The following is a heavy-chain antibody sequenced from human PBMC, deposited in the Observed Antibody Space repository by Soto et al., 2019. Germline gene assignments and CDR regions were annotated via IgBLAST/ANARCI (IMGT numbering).Heavy chain of an antibody. V-gene: IGHV1-69*01. D-gene: IGHD1-26*01. CDR1: GGTFSRHS. Sequence: QVQMVQSGAEVKKPGSSARVSCKVSGGTFSRHSISWVRQAPGQGLEWMGGIIPIFDATQYAQKFQGRLTITADVSTTTFYMDLSGLRPEDTAIYYCARDLTSVRGAWGQGTLVTVS. CDR3: ARDLTSVRGA. J-gene: IGHJ4*02. CDR2: IIPIFDAT.